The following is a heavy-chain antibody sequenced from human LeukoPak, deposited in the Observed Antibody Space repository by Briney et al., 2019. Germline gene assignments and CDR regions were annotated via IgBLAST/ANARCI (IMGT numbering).Heavy chain of an antibody. V-gene: IGHV4-59*01. CDR3: ARGSVWYFDY. J-gene: IGHJ4*02. CDR2: IYYSGST. CDR1: GGSISSYY. Sequence: SETLSLTCTVSGGSISSYYWSWIRQPPGKGLEWIGYIYYSGSTNYNPSLKSRVTISVDTSKNQFSLKLSSVTAADTAVYYCARGSVWYFDYRSQGTLVTVSS.